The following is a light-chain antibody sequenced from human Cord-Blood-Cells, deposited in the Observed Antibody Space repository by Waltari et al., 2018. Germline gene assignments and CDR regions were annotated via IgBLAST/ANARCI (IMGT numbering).Light chain of an antibody. V-gene: IGKV4-1*01. CDR1: QSVLYSSNNKNY. CDR2: WAS. Sequence: DIVMTQSPDSLAVSLGERATINFKSSQSVLYSSNNKNYLAWYQQKPGQPPKLLIYWASTRECGVPDRFSGSGSGTDFTLTISSLQAEDVAVYYCQQYYSTPLTFGGGTKVEIK. J-gene: IGKJ4*01. CDR3: QQYYSTPLT.